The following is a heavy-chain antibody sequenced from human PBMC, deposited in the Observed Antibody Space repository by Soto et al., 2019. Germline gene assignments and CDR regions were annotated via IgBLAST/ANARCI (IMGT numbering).Heavy chain of an antibody. CDR2: INAGNGNT. V-gene: IGHV1-3*01. J-gene: IGHJ5*02. Sequence: ASVKVSCKASGYTFTSYAMHWVRQAPGQRLEWMGWINAGNGNTKYSQKFQGRVTITRDTSASTAYMELSSLRSEDTAVYYCVRDLGLLWFGELFNWFDPWGQGTLVTVSS. D-gene: IGHD3-10*01. CDR3: VRDLGLLWFGELFNWFDP. CDR1: GYTFTSYA.